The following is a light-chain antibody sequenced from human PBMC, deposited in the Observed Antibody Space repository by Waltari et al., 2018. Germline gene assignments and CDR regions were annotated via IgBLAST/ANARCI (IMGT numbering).Light chain of an antibody. CDR1: QNVTNF. CDR2: SAS. CDR3: YQHSSGYT. V-gene: IGKV3-11*01. J-gene: IGKJ2*01. Sequence: VILTQSPAILSLSPGERTTLSCRASQNVTNFLAWYHQKPGQAPRLLIHSASSRATGIPDRFSGSGSGTEFTLTISSLETEDVGVYHCYQHSSGYTFGQGTKVEIK.